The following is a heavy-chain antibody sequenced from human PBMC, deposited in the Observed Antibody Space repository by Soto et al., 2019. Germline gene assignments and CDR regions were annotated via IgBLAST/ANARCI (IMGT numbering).Heavy chain of an antibody. V-gene: IGHV4-39*01. CDR3: ARLVSGYDHYFDY. J-gene: IGHJ4*02. D-gene: IGHD5-12*01. CDR1: GGSISSSSYY. Sequence: QLQLQESGPGLVKPSETLSLTCTVSGGSISSSSYYWGWIRQPPGKGLEWIGSIYYSGSTYYNPSLKSRVTISVDTSKNQFSLKLSSVTAADTAVYYCARLVSGYDHYFDYWGQGTLVTVSS. CDR2: IYYSGST.